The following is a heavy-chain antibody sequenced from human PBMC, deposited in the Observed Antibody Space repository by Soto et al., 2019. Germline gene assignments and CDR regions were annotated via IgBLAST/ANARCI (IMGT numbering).Heavy chain of an antibody. CDR1: GFTFSSYG. Sequence: QVQLVESGGGVVQPGRSLRLSCAASGFTFSSYGMHWVRQAPGKGLEWVAVISYDGSNKYYADSVKGRFTISRDNSKNPLYLQMNSLRAEDTAVYYCAKDGGGGGYCAYWGQGTLVTVSS. D-gene: IGHD3-16*01. CDR2: ISYDGSNK. V-gene: IGHV3-30*18. CDR3: AKDGGGGGYCAY. J-gene: IGHJ4*02.